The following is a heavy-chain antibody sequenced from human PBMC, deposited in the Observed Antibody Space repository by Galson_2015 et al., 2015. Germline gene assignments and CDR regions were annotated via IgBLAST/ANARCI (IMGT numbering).Heavy chain of an antibody. CDR2: ISYDGSNK. V-gene: IGHV3-30*03. CDR3: ARARYCSSTSCSDLDYYYYGMDV. D-gene: IGHD2-2*01. CDR1: GFTFSSYG. J-gene: IGHJ6*02. Sequence: SLRLSCAASGFTFSSYGMHWVRQAPGKGLEWVAVISYDGSNKYYADSVKGRFTISRDNSKNTLYLQMNSLRAEDTAVYYCARARYCSSTSCSDLDYYYYGMDVWGQGTTVTVSS.